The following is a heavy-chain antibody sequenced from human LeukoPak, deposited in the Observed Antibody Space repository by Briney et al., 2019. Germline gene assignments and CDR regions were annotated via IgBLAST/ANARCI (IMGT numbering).Heavy chain of an antibody. J-gene: IGHJ4*02. D-gene: IGHD2-2*02. CDR1: GFTFSSYA. CDR2: ISGSGGST. Sequence: GGSLRLSCAASGFTFSSYAMSWVRQAPGKGLERVSAISGSGGSTYYADSVKGRFTISRDNSKNTLYLQMNSLRAEDTAVYYCAKDGVVVVPAAINYFDYWGQGTLVTVSS. CDR3: AKDGVVVVPAAINYFDY. V-gene: IGHV3-23*01.